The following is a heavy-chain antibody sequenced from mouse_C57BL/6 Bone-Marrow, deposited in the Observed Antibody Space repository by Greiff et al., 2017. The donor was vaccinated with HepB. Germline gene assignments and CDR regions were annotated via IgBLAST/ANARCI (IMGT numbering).Heavy chain of an antibody. CDR3: ARPYGGDYYAMDY. Sequence: EVKLVESGGGLVKPGGSLKLSCAASGFTFSDYGMHWVRQAPEKGLEWVAYISSGSSTIYYADTVKGRFTISRDNAKNTLFLQMTSLRSEETAMYYCARPYGGDYYAMDYWGQGTSVTVSS. CDR1: GFTFSDYG. CDR2: ISSGSSTI. J-gene: IGHJ4*01. D-gene: IGHD1-1*02. V-gene: IGHV5-17*01.